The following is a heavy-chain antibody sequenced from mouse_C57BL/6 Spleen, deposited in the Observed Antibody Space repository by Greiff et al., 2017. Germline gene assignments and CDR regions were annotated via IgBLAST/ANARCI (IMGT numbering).Heavy chain of an antibody. CDR2: IYPGSGNT. V-gene: IGHV1-76*01. CDR3: ATGDFDY. D-gene: IGHD4-1*01. Sequence: QFQLQQSGAALVRPGASVKLSCKPSGSPFPDYTLNWVQQRPGQGLEWIARIYPGSGNTYYNEKFQGKATLTAEKSSSTAYMQLSSLTTEDSDVYCCATGDFDYWGKGTTVTVSS. CDR1: GSPFPDYT. J-gene: IGHJ2*01.